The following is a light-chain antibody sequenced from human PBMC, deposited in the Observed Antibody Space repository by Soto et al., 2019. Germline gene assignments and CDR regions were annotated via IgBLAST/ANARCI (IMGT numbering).Light chain of an antibody. CDR1: QTVNSDY. Sequence: EIVVTTSPGTVSWSPREGATLSCMASQTVNSDYLTWYQQKPGQAPRLLIYAASSGATGIPDRFSGSGSETEFSLTISSLQSEDFAVYYCQQDSKWPITFAQGTRLEIK. J-gene: IGKJ5*01. CDR3: QQDSKWPIT. CDR2: AAS. V-gene: IGKV3D-20*02.